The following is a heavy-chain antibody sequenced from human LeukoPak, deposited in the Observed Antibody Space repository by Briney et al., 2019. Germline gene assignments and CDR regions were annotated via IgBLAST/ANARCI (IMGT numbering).Heavy chain of an antibody. CDR1: GFSFSSYG. V-gene: IGHV3-33*07. CDR2: IYNDGGLP. Sequence: GGSLRLSCAASGFSFSSYGMYWVRQAPGKGLEWVALIYNDGGLPNYLDSVRGRFTISRDNSKNTLYLQMDSLRVEDTTVYYCAQGHYVGNSEFLDNWGQGSLVIVSS. J-gene: IGHJ4*02. D-gene: IGHD4-23*01. CDR3: AQGHYVGNSEFLDN.